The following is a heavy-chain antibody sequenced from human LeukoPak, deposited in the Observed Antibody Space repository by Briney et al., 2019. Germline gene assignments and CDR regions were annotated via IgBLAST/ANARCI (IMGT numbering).Heavy chain of an antibody. CDR2: IKQDGSEK. CDR1: GFTFSSYW. V-gene: IGHV3-7*01. Sequence: PGGSLRLSCAAFGFTFSSYWMSWVRQAPGKGLEWVANIKQDGSEKYYVDSVKGRLTISRDNAKNSQFLQMNSLRAEDTAFYYCARWYGARFDYWGQGNLVTVSS. J-gene: IGHJ4*02. CDR3: ARWYGARFDY. D-gene: IGHD2-15*01.